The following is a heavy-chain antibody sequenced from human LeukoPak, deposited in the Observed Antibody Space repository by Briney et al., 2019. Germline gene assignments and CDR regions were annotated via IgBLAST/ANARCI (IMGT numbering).Heavy chain of an antibody. V-gene: IGHV3-48*01. D-gene: IGHD6-19*01. J-gene: IGHJ4*02. CDR2: ISSSGSPI. Sequence: GGSLRLSCAASGFTFSDYSFNWVRQAPRKGLEWVSYISSSGSPIYYADSLKGRFTISRDNAKNSLYLQMNSLRAEDTAVYYCVRDPPRTVPGIDFDYWGQGTLVTVSS. CDR3: VRDPPRTVPGIDFDY. CDR1: GFTFSDYS.